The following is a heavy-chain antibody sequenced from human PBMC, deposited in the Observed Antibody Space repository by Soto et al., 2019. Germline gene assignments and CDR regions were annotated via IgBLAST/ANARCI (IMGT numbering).Heavy chain of an antibody. CDR1: GGSISSSSYY. CDR2: IYYSGST. D-gene: IGHD3-16*02. V-gene: IGHV4-39*01. Sequence: PSETLSLTCTVSGGSISSSSYYWGWIRQPPGKGLEWIGSIYYSGSTYYNPSLKSRVTISVDTSKNQFSLKLSSVTAADTAVYYCARWGPAARTIVTAESDYWGQGILVTVSS. CDR3: ARWGPAARTIVTAESDY. J-gene: IGHJ4*02.